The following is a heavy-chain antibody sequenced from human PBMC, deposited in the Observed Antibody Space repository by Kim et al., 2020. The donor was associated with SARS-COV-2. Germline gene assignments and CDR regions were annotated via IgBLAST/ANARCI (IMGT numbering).Heavy chain of an antibody. J-gene: IGHJ4*02. Sequence: GGSLRLSCAASGFTFDDYAMHWVRQAPGKGLEWVSGISWNSGSIGYADSVKGRFTISRDNAKNSLYLQMNSLRAEDTALYYCAKDISHFPGLVDYWGQGT. CDR2: ISWNSGSI. CDR1: GFTFDDYA. CDR3: AKDISHFPGLVDY. D-gene: IGHD3-3*02. V-gene: IGHV3-9*01.